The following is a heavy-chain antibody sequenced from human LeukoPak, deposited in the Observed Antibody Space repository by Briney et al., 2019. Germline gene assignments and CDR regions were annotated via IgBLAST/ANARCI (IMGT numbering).Heavy chain of an antibody. CDR2: MNPNSGNT. V-gene: IGHV1-8*03. CDR3: ARASLRYFDWLFPRGVPYYFDY. CDR1: GYTFTSYD. J-gene: IGHJ4*02. Sequence: ASVKVSCKASGYTFTSYDINSVRQATGQGLEWVGWMNPNSGNTGYAQKFQGRVTITRNTSISTAYMELSSLRSEDTAVYHCARASLRYFDWLFPRGVPYYFDYWGQGTLVTVSS. D-gene: IGHD3-9*01.